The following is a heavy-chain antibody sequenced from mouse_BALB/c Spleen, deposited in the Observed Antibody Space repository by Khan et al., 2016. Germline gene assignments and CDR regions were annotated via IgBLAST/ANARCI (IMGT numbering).Heavy chain of an antibody. CDR2: IYPGSGNT. Sequence: QIQLVQSGPELVKPGASVKISCKASGYTFTDYYINWVKQKSGQGLEWIGWIYPGSGNTKYNEKFKGKATLTVDTSSSTAYMQLSSLTSEDTAVYFCARGSYDSWFAYWGQVTLVTVSA. V-gene: IGHV1-84*02. CDR3: ARGSYDSWFAY. D-gene: IGHD2-12*01. J-gene: IGHJ3*01. CDR1: GYTFTDYY.